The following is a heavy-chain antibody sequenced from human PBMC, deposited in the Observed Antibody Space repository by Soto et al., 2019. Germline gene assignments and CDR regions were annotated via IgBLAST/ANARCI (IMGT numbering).Heavy chain of an antibody. D-gene: IGHD3-9*01. CDR3: ARGMSEEQIFYYFDY. J-gene: IGHJ4*02. CDR2: IYYSGTT. CDR1: GGSISSYY. V-gene: IGHV4-59*01. Sequence: PSATLSLTCTVSGGSISSYYWNWIRQPPGKEPEYIGYIYYSGTTYYNPSLRGRVTISMDTSTKQFSLKLTSVTAADTAVYYCARGMSEEQIFYYFDYWGQGALVTVSS.